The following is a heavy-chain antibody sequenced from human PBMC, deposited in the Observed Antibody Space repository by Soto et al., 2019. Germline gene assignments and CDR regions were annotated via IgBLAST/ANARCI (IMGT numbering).Heavy chain of an antibody. CDR1: GFTFSNAW. CDR2: IKSKTDGGTT. J-gene: IGHJ4*02. Sequence: GGSLRLSCAASGFTFSNAWMSWVRQAPGKGLEWVGRIKSKTDGGTTDYAAPVKGRFTISRDDSKNTLYLQMNSLKTDDTAVYYCTTDQAVAGTMYWGQGTLVTVSS. V-gene: IGHV3-15*01. D-gene: IGHD6-19*01. CDR3: TTDQAVAGTMY.